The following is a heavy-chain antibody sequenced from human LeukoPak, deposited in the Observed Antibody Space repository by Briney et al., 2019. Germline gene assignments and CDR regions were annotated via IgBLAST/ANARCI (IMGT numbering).Heavy chain of an antibody. V-gene: IGHV3-23*01. J-gene: IGHJ5*02. CDR1: GFTFSSYA. D-gene: IGHD6-13*01. Sequence: PGGSLRLSCAASGFTFSSYAMSWVRQAPGKGLEWVSAISGSGGSTYYADSVKGRFTISRDNSKNTLYLQMNSLRAEDTAVYYCAKDQISSSWYIVNWFDPWGQGTLVTVSS. CDR3: AKDQISSSWYIVNWFDP. CDR2: ISGSGGST.